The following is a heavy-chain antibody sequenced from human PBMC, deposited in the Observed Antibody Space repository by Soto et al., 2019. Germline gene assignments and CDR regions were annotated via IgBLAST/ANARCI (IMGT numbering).Heavy chain of an antibody. CDR2: ISYDGSNK. Sequence: QVQLVESGGGVVQPGRSLRLSCVASGFMFTSYGMHWVRQAPGKGLEWVAVISYDGSNKYQADSVKGRFTISRDNSKYTVFLLRNSLRVEDTAVYHCATPSTSGWLPPFDGWGQGPLVTVSS. J-gene: IGHJ4*02. CDR3: ATPSTSGWLPPFDG. V-gene: IGHV3-30*03. CDR1: GFMFTSYG. D-gene: IGHD6-19*01.